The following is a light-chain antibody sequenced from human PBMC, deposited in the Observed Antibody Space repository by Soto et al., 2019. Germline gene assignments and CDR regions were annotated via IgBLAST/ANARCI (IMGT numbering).Light chain of an antibody. CDR1: QDIAGF. J-gene: IGKJ5*01. Sequence: DIQLTQSPSSVSASVGDRLAITCRASQDIAGFLAWYQHKPGRAPELLIRTASSLQSGVPSRFSGSGSGTDFTLTINSLQPEDSATYYCQQAYSFPITFGQGTRLEIK. CDR2: TAS. V-gene: IGKV1D-12*01. CDR3: QQAYSFPIT.